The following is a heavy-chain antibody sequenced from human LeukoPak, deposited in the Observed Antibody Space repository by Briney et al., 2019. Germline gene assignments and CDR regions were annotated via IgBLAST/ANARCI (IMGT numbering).Heavy chain of an antibody. CDR3: ARAVKVGATRYYYYMDV. CDR1: GYTFTSYG. CDR2: ISAYNGNT. V-gene: IGHV1-18*01. J-gene: IGHJ6*03. D-gene: IGHD1-26*01. Sequence: ASVKVSCKASGYTFTSYGISWVRQAPGQGLEWMGWISAYNGNTNYAQKLQGRVTMTTDTSTSTAYMELRSLRSDDTAVYYCARAVKVGATRYYYYMDVWGKGTTVTVSS.